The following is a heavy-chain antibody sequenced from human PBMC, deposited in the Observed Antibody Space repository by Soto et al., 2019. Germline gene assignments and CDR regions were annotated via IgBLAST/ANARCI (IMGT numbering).Heavy chain of an antibody. Sequence: QVQLVGSGGGVVQPGTSLRLSCAASGFTFNTYFMHWVRQAPGKGLEWVAVISYDGSNKGYADSVKGRFTISRDNSKNTLYLQMNSLRAEDTAVYYCAFDISMVTSLGYWGQGTLVTVSS. CDR2: ISYDGSNK. D-gene: IGHD5-18*01. J-gene: IGHJ4*02. CDR1: GFTFNTYF. CDR3: AFDISMVTSLGY. V-gene: IGHV3-30-3*01.